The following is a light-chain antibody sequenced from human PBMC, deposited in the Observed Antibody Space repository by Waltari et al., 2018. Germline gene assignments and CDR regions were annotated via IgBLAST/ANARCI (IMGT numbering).Light chain of an antibody. Sequence: EIVMTQSPATLSVSPGERATLSCRASQSVSSNLAWYQQKPGQAPRLLIYGASTRATGTPARFSGSGSGTEFTLTISSLQSEDFAVYYCQQYNNWAITFGQGTRLAIK. CDR3: QQYNNWAIT. J-gene: IGKJ5*01. CDR1: QSVSSN. CDR2: GAS. V-gene: IGKV3-15*01.